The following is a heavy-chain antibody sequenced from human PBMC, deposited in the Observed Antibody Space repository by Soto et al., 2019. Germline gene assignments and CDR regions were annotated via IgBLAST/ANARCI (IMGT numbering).Heavy chain of an antibody. J-gene: IGHJ4*02. CDR1: GYTFTSYG. CDR3: ARVRCSSTSCLDFDY. CDR2: ISAHNGNT. Sequence: ASVKVSCKASGYTFTSYGISWVRQAPGQGLEWMGWISAHNGNTNYAQKLQGRVTMTTDTSTSTAYMELRSLKSDDTAVYYCARVRCSSTSCLDFDYWGQGTLVTVSS. V-gene: IGHV1-18*01. D-gene: IGHD2-2*01.